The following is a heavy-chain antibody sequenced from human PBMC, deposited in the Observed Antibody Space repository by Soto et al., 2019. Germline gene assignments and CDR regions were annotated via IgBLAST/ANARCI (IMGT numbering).Heavy chain of an antibody. CDR1: GYSRFSYYS. CDR3: ARVRGHSYGYVDY. J-gene: IGHJ4*02. CDR2: ISGSGYPI. V-gene: IGHV3-48*01. D-gene: IGHD5-18*01. Sequence: GVLRLSCAASGYSRFSYYSMNWVRQAPGKGLEWVSFISGSGYPIYYADSVRGRFTISRDNAKNSLSLQMDSLRVEDTAVYYCARVRGHSYGYVDYWGQGTLVTVSS.